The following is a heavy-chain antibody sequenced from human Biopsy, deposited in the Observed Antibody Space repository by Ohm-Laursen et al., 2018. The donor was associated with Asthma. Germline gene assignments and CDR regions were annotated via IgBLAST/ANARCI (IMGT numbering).Heavy chain of an antibody. CDR3: AKRRGYSGHDNDY. CDR1: GFTVSSNG. CDR2: IYSGGGT. D-gene: IGHD5-12*01. Sequence: SLRLSCSASGFTVSSNGMSWVRQPPEKGLEWVSVIYSGGGTFYADSVKGRVTISRDNSKNTLYLQMNSLRTEDTAVYYCAKRRGYSGHDNDYWGQGTLVIVSS. J-gene: IGHJ4*02. V-gene: IGHV3-53*05.